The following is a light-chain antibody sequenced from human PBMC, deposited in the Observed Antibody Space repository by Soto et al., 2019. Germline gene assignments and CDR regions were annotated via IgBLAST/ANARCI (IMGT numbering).Light chain of an antibody. Sequence: DIQMTQSPSSLSASVGDRVTITCRASQGIRNDLGWYQQKPGKAPKRLIYGASYLQSGGPARFSGRGSGTDITLSLSSLQPEDVATYYCHRHNSYPWTFGQGTKVVIK. CDR2: GAS. CDR1: QGIRND. CDR3: HRHNSYPWT. J-gene: IGKJ1*01. V-gene: IGKV1-17*01.